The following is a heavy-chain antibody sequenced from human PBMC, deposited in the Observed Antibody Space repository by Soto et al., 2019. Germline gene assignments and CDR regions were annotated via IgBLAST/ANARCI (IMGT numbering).Heavy chain of an antibody. Sequence: PGGSLRLSCAASGFTFSTYDMHWVRQATGKGLEWVSAIGTIRDTYYLDSVKGRFTISRENAKNSVYLQMNSLRAGDTVVYYCARGRSNQYESSPPPKFDPWGRGTLVTVSS. CDR2: IGTIRDT. D-gene: IGHD2-8*01. CDR1: GFTFSTYD. V-gene: IGHV3-13*01. J-gene: IGHJ5*02. CDR3: ARGRSNQYESSPPPKFDP.